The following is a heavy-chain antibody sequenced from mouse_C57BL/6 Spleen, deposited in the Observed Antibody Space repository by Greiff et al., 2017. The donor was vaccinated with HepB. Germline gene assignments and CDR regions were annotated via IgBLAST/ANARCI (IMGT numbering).Heavy chain of an antibody. J-gene: IGHJ4*01. CDR1: GYTFTSYW. D-gene: IGHD1-1*01. CDR2: IDPSDSYT. Sequence: QVQLKQPGAELVMPGASVKLSCKASGYTFTSYWMHWVKQRPGHGLEWIGEIDPSDSYTNYNQKFKGKSTLTVDKSSSTAYMQLSSLTSEDSAVYYCARHLLLGRDYAMDYWGQGTSVTVSS. V-gene: IGHV1-69*01. CDR3: ARHLLLGRDYAMDY.